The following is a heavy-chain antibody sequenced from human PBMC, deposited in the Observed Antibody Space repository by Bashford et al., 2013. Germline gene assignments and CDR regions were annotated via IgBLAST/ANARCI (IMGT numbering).Heavy chain of an antibody. D-gene: IGHD2-15*01. J-gene: IGHJ4*02. CDR3: ATRFHCRGSICHPVFQY. CDR2: ISYDGSNK. Sequence: GGSLRLSCAASGFTFSSYAMHWVRQAPGKGLEWVAVISYDGSNKYYADSVKGRFTISRDNSKNTLYLQMNSLRAEDTAVYYCATRFHCRGSICHPVFQYWGQGALVTVSS. CDR1: GFTFSSYA. V-gene: IGHV3-30-3*01.